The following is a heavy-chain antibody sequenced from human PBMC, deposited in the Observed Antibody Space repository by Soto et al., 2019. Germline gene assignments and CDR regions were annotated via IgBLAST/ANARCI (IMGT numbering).Heavy chain of an antibody. CDR2: IYYSGST. CDR1: SGSISSGGYY. J-gene: IGHJ4*02. Sequence: QVQLQESGPGLVKPSQTLSLTCTVSSGSISSGGYYWSWIRQHPGKGLEWIGYIYYSGSTYYNPSLKSRVTISVDTSKNQFSLKLSSVTAADTAVYYCARVGDSSSWYYFDYWGQGTLVTVSS. CDR3: ARVGDSSSWYYFDY. V-gene: IGHV4-31*03. D-gene: IGHD6-13*01.